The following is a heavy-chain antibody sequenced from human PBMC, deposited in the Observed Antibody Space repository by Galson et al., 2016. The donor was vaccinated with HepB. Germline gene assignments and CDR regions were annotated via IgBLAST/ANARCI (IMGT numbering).Heavy chain of an antibody. CDR2: ISYDGTNT. V-gene: IGHV3-30*18. CDR3: AKDAILGCGRDCYVDY. D-gene: IGHD2-21*02. Sequence: SLRLSCAASGFGFRSYGMHWVRQAPGKGLEWVAGISYDGTNTYYADSVKGRFTISRDNSKNTLYLQMNSLRAEDTAVYFCAKDAILGCGRDCYVDYLGQGTLAAVSA. CDR1: GFGFRSYG. J-gene: IGHJ4*02.